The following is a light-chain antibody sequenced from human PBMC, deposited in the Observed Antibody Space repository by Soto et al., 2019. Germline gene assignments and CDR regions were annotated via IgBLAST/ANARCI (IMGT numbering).Light chain of an antibody. V-gene: IGKV1-16*01. CDR2: DAS. CDR3: QQYHSYPAS. Sequence: DIQMTQSPSSLSASVGDRVTITCRASQGISSFLAWFQQKPGKAPKSLIYDASTSQSGVSSRFSGSGSDTHFALTISILQPEDFATYYCQQYHSYPASFGQGTKVEIK. CDR1: QGISSF. J-gene: IGKJ1*01.